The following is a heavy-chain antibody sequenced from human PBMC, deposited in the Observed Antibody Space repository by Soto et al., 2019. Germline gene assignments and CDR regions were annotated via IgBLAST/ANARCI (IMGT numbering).Heavy chain of an antibody. J-gene: IGHJ6*03. D-gene: IGHD2-15*01. V-gene: IGHV1-18*01. CDR3: ARDTPWGCSGGNCYDYYYYMDV. CDR2: ISAYNGNT. Sequence: ASVKVSCKASGYTFTSYGISWVRQVPGQGLEWMGWISAYNGNTRYAQKFHGRVTMTTDTSTSTAYMDLGSLRSDDTAVYYCARDTPWGCSGGNCYDYYYYMDVWGKGTTVTVSS. CDR1: GYTFTSYG.